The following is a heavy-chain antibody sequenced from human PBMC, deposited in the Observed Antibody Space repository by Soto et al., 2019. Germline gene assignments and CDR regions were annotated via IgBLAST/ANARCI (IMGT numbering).Heavy chain of an antibody. J-gene: IGHJ3*02. V-gene: IGHV4-34*01. CDR2: INHSGST. D-gene: IGHD2-8*01. Sequence: KTSETLSLTCAVYGGSFSGYYWSWIRQPPGKGLEWIGEINHSGSTNYNPSLKSRVTISVDTSKNQFSLKLSSVTAADTAVYYCARVLTIGRYADIWGQGTMVTV. CDR1: GGSFSGYY. CDR3: ARVLTIGRYADI.